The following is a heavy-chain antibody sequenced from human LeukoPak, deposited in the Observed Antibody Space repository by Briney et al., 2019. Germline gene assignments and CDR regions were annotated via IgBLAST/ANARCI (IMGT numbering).Heavy chain of an antibody. CDR1: GGSISSGGYY. Sequence: SQTLSLTCTVSGGSISSGGYYWSWIRQPPGKGLEWIGYMFQSGSTYYNPSLKSRVTISLDRSKNQFSLRLNSVTAADTAVYYCAREARDYDFWSGYYAPQNFFQHWGQGTLVTVSS. J-gene: IGHJ1*01. D-gene: IGHD3-3*01. CDR3: AREARDYDFWSGYYAPQNFFQH. V-gene: IGHV4-30-2*01. CDR2: MFQSGST.